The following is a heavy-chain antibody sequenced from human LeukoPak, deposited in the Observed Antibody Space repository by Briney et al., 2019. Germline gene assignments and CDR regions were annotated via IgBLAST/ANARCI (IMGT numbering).Heavy chain of an antibody. Sequence: GGSLRLSCAASGFTFSSYWMSWVRQAPGKGLERVANIKQDGSEKYYVDSVKGRFTISRDNAKNSLYLQMNSLRAEDTAVYYCAREDDSSGYYYVWYYYYYMDVWGKGTTVTVSS. V-gene: IGHV3-7*01. D-gene: IGHD3-22*01. CDR3: AREDDSSGYYYVWYYYYYMDV. CDR1: GFTFSSYW. CDR2: IKQDGSEK. J-gene: IGHJ6*03.